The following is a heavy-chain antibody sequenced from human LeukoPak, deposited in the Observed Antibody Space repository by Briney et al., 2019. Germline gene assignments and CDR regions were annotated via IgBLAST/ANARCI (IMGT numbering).Heavy chain of an antibody. CDR2: ISSRSSYI. Sequence: GGPLSLLWVASGFIFNSYSMDWVRQAPRKGLEWVSSISSRSSYIYYADSVKGRFTISRDNAKNALYVQVNSLRCGDRGVCFCATGDYGAFDIWGQGTMVTVSS. D-gene: IGHD4-17*01. V-gene: IGHV3-21*01. J-gene: IGHJ3*02. CDR1: GFIFNSYS. CDR3: ATGDYGAFDI.